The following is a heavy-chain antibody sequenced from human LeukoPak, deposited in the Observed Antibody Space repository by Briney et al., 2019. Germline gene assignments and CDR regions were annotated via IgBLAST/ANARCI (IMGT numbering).Heavy chain of an antibody. Sequence: GESLKISCKGSGYKMSSGYGFTDYWIGWVRQMPGKGLEWMGIIYPSDSDTRYSPSFQGQVSISADKSISAAYLQWSSLKASDTAMYYCARQSSTAYYDSSGLPYEAFDIWGQGTMVTVSS. CDR2: IYPSDSDT. V-gene: IGHV5-51*01. J-gene: IGHJ3*02. D-gene: IGHD3-22*01. CDR3: ARQSSTAYYDSSGLPYEAFDI. CDR1: GYGFTDYW.